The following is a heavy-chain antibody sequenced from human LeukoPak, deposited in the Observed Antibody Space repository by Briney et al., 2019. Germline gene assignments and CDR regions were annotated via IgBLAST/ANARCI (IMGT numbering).Heavy chain of an antibody. Sequence: GASVKVSCKASGYTFTTYGINWVRQAPGQGLEWMGWISAYNGNTNYAQNLQGRVTLTTDTSASTAYMELRSLRSDDTAVYYCARDLIAARPGWFDPWGQGTVVIVSS. J-gene: IGHJ5*02. CDR1: GYTFTTYG. CDR2: ISAYNGNT. D-gene: IGHD6-6*01. V-gene: IGHV1-18*01. CDR3: ARDLIAARPGWFDP.